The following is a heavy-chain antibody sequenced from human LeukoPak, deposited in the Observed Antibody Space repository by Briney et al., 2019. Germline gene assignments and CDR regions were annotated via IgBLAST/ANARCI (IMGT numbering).Heavy chain of an antibody. CDR3: VRHGLGSSWFGFDY. Sequence: GESLKISCKGSGYTFTTYWIGWVRQMPGKGLEWMGIIYPGDSDPRYSPSFQGQVTISADKSISTAYLQWSSLKASDSALYYCVRHGLGSSWFGFDYWGQGTLVTVSS. CDR2: IYPGDSDP. V-gene: IGHV5-51*01. J-gene: IGHJ4*02. CDR1: GYTFTTYW. D-gene: IGHD6-13*01.